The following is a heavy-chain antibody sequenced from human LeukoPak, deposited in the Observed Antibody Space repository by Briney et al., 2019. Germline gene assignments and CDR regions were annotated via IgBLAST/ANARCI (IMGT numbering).Heavy chain of an antibody. V-gene: IGHV1-18*01. J-gene: IGHJ2*01. Sequence: ASVKVSCKASGYTFISYGISWVRQAPGQGVEWMGWISGYNGNTNYAQNLQCRVTSTTHTYTSTAYMELRSLRYDDTAVYYCARGLGVVTAQSEQPKPRYFDLWGRGTQVTVSS. D-gene: IGHD2-21*02. CDR2: ISGYNGNT. CDR3: ARGLGVVTAQSEQPKPRYFDL. CDR1: GYTFISYG.